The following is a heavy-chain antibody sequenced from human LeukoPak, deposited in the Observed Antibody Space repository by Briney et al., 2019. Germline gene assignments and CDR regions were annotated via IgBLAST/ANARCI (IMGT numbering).Heavy chain of an antibody. CDR2: IYYSGST. D-gene: IGHD2-2*01. CDR3: ARGGDIVVVPAAKIGDAFDI. CDR1: GGSISSGDYY. J-gene: IGHJ3*02. V-gene: IGHV4-30-4*01. Sequence: SETLSLTFTVSGGSISSGDYYWSWIRQPPGKGLEWIGYIYYSGSTYYNPSLKSRVTISVDTSKNQFSLKLSSVTAADTAVYYCARGGDIVVVPAAKIGDAFDIWGQGTMVTVSS.